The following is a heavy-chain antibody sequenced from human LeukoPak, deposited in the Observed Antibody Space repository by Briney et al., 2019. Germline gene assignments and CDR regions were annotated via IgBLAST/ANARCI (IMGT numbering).Heavy chain of an antibody. CDR2: ISGSGGST. CDR3: ATLGGMIVVVITLLGY. CDR1: GLTVSSNY. Sequence: GGSLRLSCAVSGLTVSSNYMSWVRQAPGKGLEWVSSISGSGGSTYYADSVKGRFTISRDNSKNTLYLQMNSLRAEDTAVYYCATLGGMIVVVITLLGYWGQGTLVTVSS. V-gene: IGHV3-23*01. J-gene: IGHJ4*02. D-gene: IGHD3-22*01.